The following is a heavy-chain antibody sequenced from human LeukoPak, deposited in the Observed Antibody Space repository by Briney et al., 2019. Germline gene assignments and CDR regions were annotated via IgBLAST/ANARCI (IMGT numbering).Heavy chain of an antibody. CDR3: ARTVLRYFWGSDSYFDY. Sequence: SETLSLTCTVSGGSISSGYYWGWIRQPPGKGLEWIGSIYHSGSTYYNPSLKSRVTISVDTSKNQFSLKLSSVTAADTAVYYCARTVLRYFWGSDSYFDYWGQGALVTVSS. V-gene: IGHV4-38-2*02. J-gene: IGHJ4*02. D-gene: IGHD3-9*01. CDR1: GGSISSGYY. CDR2: IYHSGST.